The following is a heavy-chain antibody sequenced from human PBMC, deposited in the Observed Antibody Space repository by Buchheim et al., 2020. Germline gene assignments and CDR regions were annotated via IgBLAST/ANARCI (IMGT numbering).Heavy chain of an antibody. V-gene: IGHV3-48*04. Sequence: EVQLVESGGGLVQPGGSLRLSCAASGFTFSSYSMNWVRQAPGKGLEWVSYISSSSTIYYADSVKGRFTISRDNAKNSLYLQMNSLRAEDTAVYYCARGNADSFDYWGQGTL. CDR3: ARGNADSFDY. CDR1: GFTFSSYS. J-gene: IGHJ4*02. CDR2: ISSSSTI. D-gene: IGHD1-1*01.